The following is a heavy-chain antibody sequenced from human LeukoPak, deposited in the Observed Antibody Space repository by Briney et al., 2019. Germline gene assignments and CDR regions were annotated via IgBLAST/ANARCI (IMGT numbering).Heavy chain of an antibody. J-gene: IGHJ4*02. CDR2: ISSSSSYI. CDR3: ARGTVPAAHFDY. Sequence: GGSLRLSCAASGFTFSSYSMNWVRQAPGKGLEWVSSISSSSSYIYYADTVKGRFTISRDNAKNSLYLQMNSLRAEDTAVYYCARGTVPAAHFDYWGQGTLVTVSS. CDR1: GFTFSSYS. V-gene: IGHV3-21*01. D-gene: IGHD2-2*01.